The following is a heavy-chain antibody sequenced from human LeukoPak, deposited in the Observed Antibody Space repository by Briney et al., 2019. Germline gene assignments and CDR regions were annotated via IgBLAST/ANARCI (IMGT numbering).Heavy chain of an antibody. CDR1: GGSISSSSYS. Sequence: PSETLSLTCTVSGGSISSSSYSWSWIRQPPGKGLEWIGYIYYSGSTYYNPSLKSRVTISVDTSKNQFSLKLSSVTAADTAVYYCARDLLNEGNHLDYWGQGTLVTVSS. D-gene: IGHD4-23*01. CDR2: IYYSGST. J-gene: IGHJ4*02. V-gene: IGHV4-30-4*01. CDR3: ARDLLNEGNHLDY.